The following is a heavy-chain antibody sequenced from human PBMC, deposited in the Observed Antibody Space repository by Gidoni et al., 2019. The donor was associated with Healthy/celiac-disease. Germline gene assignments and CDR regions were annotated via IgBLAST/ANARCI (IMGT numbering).Heavy chain of an antibody. CDR3: AREIGYIAVAVIPAPDYGMDV. D-gene: IGHD6-19*01. Sequence: QVQLGQSGAEVKKPGASVKVSCEASGYTFTGDYKKWVRQAPGQGLEWMGWINPNSGGTNYAQKFPGRVTMTRDTSISTAYMELSRLRSDDTAVYYCAREIGYIAVAVIPAPDYGMDVWGQGTTVTVSS. V-gene: IGHV1-2*02. CDR1: GYTFTGDY. J-gene: IGHJ6*02. CDR2: INPNSGGT.